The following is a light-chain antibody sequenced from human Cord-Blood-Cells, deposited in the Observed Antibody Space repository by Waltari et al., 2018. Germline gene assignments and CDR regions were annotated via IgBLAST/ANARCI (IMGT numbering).Light chain of an antibody. CDR2: EDN. J-gene: IGLJ3*02. CDR3: QSYDSSNQV. V-gene: IGLV6-57*03. Sequence: NFMLTQPHSVSESPGKTVTISCTRSSGSIASNYGQWYQQRPGSAPSTVIYEDNQRPSGVPDRFSGSIDRSSNSASLTISGLKTEDEADYYCQSYDSSNQVFGGGTKLTVL. CDR1: SGSIASNY.